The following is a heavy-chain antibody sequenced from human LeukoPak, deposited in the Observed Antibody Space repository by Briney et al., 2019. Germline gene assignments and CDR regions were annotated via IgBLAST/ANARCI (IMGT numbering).Heavy chain of an antibody. CDR1: GFTVSSNY. CDR3: ARGRSGWYYDY. Sequence: GGSLRLSCAASGFTVSSNYMSWVRQAPGKGLEWVSYISSSHSYIYYADSVKGRFTISRDNAKNSLYLQMNSLRAEDTAVYYCARGRSGWYYDYWGQGTLVTVSS. CDR2: ISSSHSYI. J-gene: IGHJ4*02. V-gene: IGHV3-21*01. D-gene: IGHD6-19*01.